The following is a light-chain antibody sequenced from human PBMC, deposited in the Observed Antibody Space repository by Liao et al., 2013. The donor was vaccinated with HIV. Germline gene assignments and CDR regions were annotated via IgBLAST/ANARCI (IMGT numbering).Light chain of an antibody. Sequence: SYELTQPPSVSVAPGKTARITCGTNNIGSKSVHWYQQKPGQAPVLVIYYDSGRPSGIPERFSGSNSGNTATLTISGTQAMDEADYYCQAWDSSTAYVFGAGTKVTVL. CDR2: YDS. CDR1: NIGSKS. V-gene: IGLV3-21*01. J-gene: IGLJ1*01. CDR3: QAWDSSTAYV.